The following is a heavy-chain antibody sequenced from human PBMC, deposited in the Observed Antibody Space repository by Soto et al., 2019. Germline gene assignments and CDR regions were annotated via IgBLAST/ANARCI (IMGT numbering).Heavy chain of an antibody. D-gene: IGHD2-2*01. V-gene: IGHV3-66*01. CDR2: IYSGGST. CDR1: GFTVSSNY. Sequence: GGSLRLSCAASGFTVSSNYMSWVRQAPGKGLEWVSVIYSGGSTYYADSVKGRFTISRDNSKNTLYLQMNSLRAEDTSVYYGPGHHECSSNGCYALDVWGKGYTATVSS. CDR3: PGHHECSSNGCYALDV. J-gene: IGHJ6*04.